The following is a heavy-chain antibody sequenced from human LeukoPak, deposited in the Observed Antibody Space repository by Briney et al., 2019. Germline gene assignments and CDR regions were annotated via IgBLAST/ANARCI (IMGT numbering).Heavy chain of an antibody. CDR2: ISDSGSKT. J-gene: IGHJ4*02. D-gene: IGHD2-8*02. Sequence: GGSLRLSCEASGFTFRNYAMTWVRQAPVKALEWVSAISDSGSKTHYANSVKGRFTISRHSSKNTLYLEMSSLRAEDTAVYYCAKDWSSSYWGQGTLVTVSS. CDR3: AKDWSSSY. CDR1: GFTFRNYA. V-gene: IGHV3-23*01.